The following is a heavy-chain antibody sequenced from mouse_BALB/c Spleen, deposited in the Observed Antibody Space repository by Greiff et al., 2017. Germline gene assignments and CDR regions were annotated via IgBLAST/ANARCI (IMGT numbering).Heavy chain of an antibody. Sequence: DVQLVESGGGLVKPRGSLKLSCAASGFTFSDYYMYWVRQTPEKRLEWVATISDGGSYTYYPDSVKGRFTISRDNAKNNLYLQMSSLKSEDTAMYYCARGDDYDDYYAMDYWGQGTSVTVSS. D-gene: IGHD2-4*01. CDR2: ISDGGSYT. CDR3: ARGDDYDDYYAMDY. J-gene: IGHJ4*01. CDR1: GFTFSDYY. V-gene: IGHV5-4*02.